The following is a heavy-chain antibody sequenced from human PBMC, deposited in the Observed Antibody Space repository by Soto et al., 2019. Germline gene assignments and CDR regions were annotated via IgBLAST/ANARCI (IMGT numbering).Heavy chain of an antibody. CDR2: IIPSYDRA. J-gene: IGHJ4*02. CDR1: GDAFKSYA. D-gene: IGHD4-17*01. V-gene: IGHV1-69*06. Sequence: QVLLLQSGGEVKRPGSSVKVSCKASGDAFKSYAISWVRQDPGQGLEYMGGIIPSYDRAKYAQKFQGRLTVTADIYTSTVYMELSGLKSEDTAVYFCARDPTNDYGDDTFDYWGQGTKVIVSS. CDR3: ARDPTNDYGDDTFDY.